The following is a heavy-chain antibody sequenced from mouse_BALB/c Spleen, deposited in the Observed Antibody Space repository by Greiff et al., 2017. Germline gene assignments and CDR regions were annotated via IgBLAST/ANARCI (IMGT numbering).Heavy chain of an antibody. CDR3: ARLGRGDPFAY. J-gene: IGHJ3*01. Sequence: QVQLQQSGPELVKPGASVKMSCKAPGYTFTDYVISWVKQRTGQGLEWIGEIYPGSGSTYYNEKFKGKATLTADKSSNTAYMQLSSLTSEDSAVYFCARLGRGDPFAYWGQGTLVTVSA. D-gene: IGHD4-1*01. V-gene: IGHV1-81*01. CDR1: GYTFTDYV. CDR2: IYPGSGST.